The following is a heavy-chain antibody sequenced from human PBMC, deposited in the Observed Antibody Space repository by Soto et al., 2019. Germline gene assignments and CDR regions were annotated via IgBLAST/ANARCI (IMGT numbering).Heavy chain of an antibody. CDR1: GGSISSGDYY. CDR2: IYYSGST. CDR3: ARDPYGDYVSRGGMDV. D-gene: IGHD4-17*01. Sequence: SETLSLTCTVSGGSISSGDYYWSWIRQPPGKGLEWIGYIYYSGSTYYNPSLKSRVTISVDTSKSQFSLKLSSVTAADTAVYYCARDPYGDYVSRGGMDVWGQGTTVTVSS. J-gene: IGHJ6*02. V-gene: IGHV4-30-4*01.